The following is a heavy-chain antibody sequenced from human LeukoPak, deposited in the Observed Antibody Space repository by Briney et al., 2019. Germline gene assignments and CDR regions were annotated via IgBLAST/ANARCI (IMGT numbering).Heavy chain of an antibody. J-gene: IGHJ4*02. D-gene: IGHD5-12*01. Sequence: GGSLRLSCAASGSTFSSYDMHWVRQATGKGLEWVSAIGTAGDTYYPGSVKGRFTISRENAKNSLYLQMNSLRAEDTAVYYCARDSGYSGYDSPVYYWGQGTLVTVSS. CDR1: GSTFSSYD. CDR2: IGTAGDT. V-gene: IGHV3-13*01. CDR3: ARDSGYSGYDSPVYY.